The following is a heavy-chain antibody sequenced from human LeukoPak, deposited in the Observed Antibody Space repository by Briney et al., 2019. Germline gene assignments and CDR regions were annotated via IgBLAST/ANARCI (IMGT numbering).Heavy chain of an antibody. D-gene: IGHD2-2*01. CDR3: ARDGHQLLALDY. J-gene: IGHJ4*02. CDR1: GFTFSSYW. Sequence: GGSLRLSCAASGFTFSSYWMTWVRQAPGKGLEWVGNIKRDGSEKYYVDSVKGRFTISRDNAKNSLYLQMNSLRAEDTAVYYCARDGHQLLALDYWGQGTLVTVSS. V-gene: IGHV3-7*01. CDR2: IKRDGSEK.